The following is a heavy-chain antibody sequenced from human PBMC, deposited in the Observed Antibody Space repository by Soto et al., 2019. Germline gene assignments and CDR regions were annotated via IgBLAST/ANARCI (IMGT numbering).Heavy chain of an antibody. D-gene: IGHD1-26*01. J-gene: IGHJ4*02. V-gene: IGHV1-46*02. CDR1: GYASNSNY. CDR2: INPSGGST. CDR3: ARDGALRHSGSYARGPDY. Sequence: GAPAKASSEASGYASNSNYMRSVRQYKGQGLEWMGIINPSGGSTSYAQKFQGRVTMTRDTSTSTVYMELSSLRSEDTAVYYCARDGALRHSGSYARGPDYWGQGTPVTV.